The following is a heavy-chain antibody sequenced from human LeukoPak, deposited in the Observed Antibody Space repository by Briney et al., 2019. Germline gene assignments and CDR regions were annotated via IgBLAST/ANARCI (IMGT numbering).Heavy chain of an antibody. Sequence: ASVKVSCKASGHTFTNYLLHWVRQAPGQGLKWVGRIIPDSGATNYAQKFQGRVTMTRDTSTSTVYMELSSLRSEDTAVYYCARDQESGRGTFDYWGQGTLVTVSS. J-gene: IGHJ4*02. CDR1: GHTFTNYL. CDR3: ARDQESGRGTFDY. CDR2: IIPDSGAT. V-gene: IGHV1-46*01. D-gene: IGHD1-1*01.